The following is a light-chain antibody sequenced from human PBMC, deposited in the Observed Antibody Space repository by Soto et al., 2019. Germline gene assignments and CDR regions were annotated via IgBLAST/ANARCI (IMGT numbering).Light chain of an antibody. CDR1: SSDVGVYNY. V-gene: IGLV2-11*01. Sequence: SVLTQPRSVSGSPGQSVTISCTGTSSDVGVYNYASWYHQYPGKAPKIMIYDVSKRPSGVPDRFSGSKSDNTASLTISGLQAEDEADYYCCSYAGSYTFVFGIGTKVTVL. CDR2: DVS. CDR3: CSYAGSYTFV. J-gene: IGLJ1*01.